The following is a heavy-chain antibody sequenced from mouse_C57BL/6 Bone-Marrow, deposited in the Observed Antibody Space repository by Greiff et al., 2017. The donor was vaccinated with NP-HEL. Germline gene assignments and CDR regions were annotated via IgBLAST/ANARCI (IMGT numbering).Heavy chain of an antibody. J-gene: IGHJ4*01. D-gene: IGHD1-3*01. CDR2: IYPGSGNT. V-gene: IGHV1-76*01. Sequence: QVQLQQSGAELVRPGASVKLSCKASGYTFTDYYINWVKQRPGQGLERIARIYPGSGNTYYNEKFKGKATLTAEKSSSTAYMQLSSLTSEDSAVYFCARRDNGMDYWGQGTSVTVSS. CDR1: GYTFTDYY. CDR3: ARRDNGMDY.